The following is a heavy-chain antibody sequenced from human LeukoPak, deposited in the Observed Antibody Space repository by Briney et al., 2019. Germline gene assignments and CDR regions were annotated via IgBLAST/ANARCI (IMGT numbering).Heavy chain of an antibody. Sequence: GGSLRLSCAASGFTFSGSAMHWVRQASGKGLEWVGRIRSTANSYATAYAASVKGRFTISRDDSKNTAYLQMNSLKTEETAVYYCTRRGRNYYDSSGYYHFDYWGQGTLVTVST. J-gene: IGHJ4*02. CDR1: GFTFSGSA. CDR3: TRRGRNYYDSSGYYHFDY. V-gene: IGHV3-73*01. D-gene: IGHD3-22*01. CDR2: IRSTANSYAT.